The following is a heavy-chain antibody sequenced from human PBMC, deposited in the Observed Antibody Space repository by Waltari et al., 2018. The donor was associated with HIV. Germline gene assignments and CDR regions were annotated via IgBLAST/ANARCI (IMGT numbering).Heavy chain of an antibody. Sequence: EVQLVESGGGLVQPGGSLRLSCAASGVTVSRSWMHWVRQVPGKGLVWVSRISSDGRSTTYADSVKGRFTISRDNAKSTLYLEMNSLGAEDTAVYYCVRDLLNIGVAGTVWGQGTMVTVSS. CDR1: GVTVSRSW. CDR2: ISSDGRST. V-gene: IGHV3-74*01. J-gene: IGHJ3*01. D-gene: IGHD6-19*01. CDR3: VRDLLNIGVAGTV.